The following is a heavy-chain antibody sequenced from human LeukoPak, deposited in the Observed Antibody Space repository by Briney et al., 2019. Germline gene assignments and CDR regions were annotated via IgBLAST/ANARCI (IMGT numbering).Heavy chain of an antibody. CDR2: INPNTGGT. V-gene: IGHV1-2*02. CDR3: ARDLGFDS. CDR1: GYTFSVYY. J-gene: IGHJ4*02. Sequence: ASLKVSCKTSGYTFSVYYIQWVRQAPGLGLEWMGWINPNTGGTNYAQKFQGRVTLTRDTSISKAYMEVTRLKSDDTAIYYCARDLGFDSWGQGTLVTVSS. D-gene: IGHD3-16*01.